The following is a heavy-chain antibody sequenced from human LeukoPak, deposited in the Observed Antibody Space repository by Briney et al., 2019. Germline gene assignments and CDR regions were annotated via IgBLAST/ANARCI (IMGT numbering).Heavy chain of an antibody. D-gene: IGHD5-12*01. V-gene: IGHV3-23*01. CDR2: ISNNGGYT. CDR1: GFTFTSYA. J-gene: IGHJ3*01. Sequence: PGGSLRLSCAASGFTFTSYAMSWVRQAPGKGLEWVSAISNNGGYTYYADSVQGRFTISRDNSKSTLCLQMNSLRAEDTAVYYCARRGDDSSLVAFDVWGQGTMVTVSS. CDR3: ARRGDDSSLVAFDV.